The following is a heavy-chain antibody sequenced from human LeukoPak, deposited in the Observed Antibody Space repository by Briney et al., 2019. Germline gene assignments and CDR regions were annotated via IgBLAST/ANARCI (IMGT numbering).Heavy chain of an antibody. CDR1: GFTFSDYY. J-gene: IGHJ4*02. CDR2: ISSSGSTI. CDR3: ARDRYYYDSSGYNSLDY. D-gene: IGHD3-22*01. Sequence: PGGSLRLSCAASGFTFSDYYMSWSRQAPGEGLEWGSYISSSGSTIYYADSVKGRFTISRDNAKNSLYLQMNSLRAEDTAVYYCARDRYYYDSSGYNSLDYWGQGTLVTVSS. V-gene: IGHV3-11*01.